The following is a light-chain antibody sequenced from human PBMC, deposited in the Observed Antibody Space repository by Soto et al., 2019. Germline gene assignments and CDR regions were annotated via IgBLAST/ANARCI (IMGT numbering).Light chain of an antibody. Sequence: QSVLTQPPSASGTPGQRVTISCSGSSSNIGSNTVNWLQHLPGTAPKLPIYINNQRPSGVPDRFSGSKSGTSAYLAISGLQSEDEADYYCAAWDDSLNGDVFGTGTKVTVL. V-gene: IGLV1-44*01. J-gene: IGLJ1*01. CDR2: INN. CDR3: AAWDDSLNGDV. CDR1: SSNIGSNT.